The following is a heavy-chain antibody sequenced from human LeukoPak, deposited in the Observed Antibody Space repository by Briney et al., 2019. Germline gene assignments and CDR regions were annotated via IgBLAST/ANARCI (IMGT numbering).Heavy chain of an antibody. D-gene: IGHD3-9*01. Sequence: PSETLSLTCTVSGGSISSYYWSWIRPPPGKGLEWIGHIYYSGSTNYSPSLKSRVTISVDTSKNQFSLKLSSVTAADTAVYYCASNRIYILTGYSQIFEYWGQGTLVTVSS. CDR1: GGSISSYY. CDR2: IYYSGST. J-gene: IGHJ4*02. V-gene: IGHV4-59*08. CDR3: ASNRIYILTGYSQIFEY.